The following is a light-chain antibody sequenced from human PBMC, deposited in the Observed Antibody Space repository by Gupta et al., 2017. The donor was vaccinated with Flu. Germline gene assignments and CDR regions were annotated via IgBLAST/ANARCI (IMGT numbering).Light chain of an antibody. Sequence: PASLSASIGDKITITCRASENISNYLNWYQQQGGRAPQLLIYAASSLQNGVPSRFSGSKSGTNFSLTISELQPEDFATYYCRQRVNFPRTFGQGTKLEV. V-gene: IGKV1-39*01. CDR3: RQRVNFPRT. J-gene: IGKJ2*01. CDR2: AAS. CDR1: ENISNY.